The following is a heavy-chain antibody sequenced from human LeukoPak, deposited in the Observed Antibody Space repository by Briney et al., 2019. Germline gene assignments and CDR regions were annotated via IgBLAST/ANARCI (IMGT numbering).Heavy chain of an antibody. CDR1: GFTFSDYY. J-gene: IGHJ6*03. D-gene: IGHD6-13*01. Sequence: GGSLRLSCAASGFTFSDYYMSWIRQAPGKGLEWVSYISSSGSTIYYADSVKGRFTISRDNAKNSLYLQMNSLRAEDTPVYYCARDVAAAGYYYYYYMDVWGKGTTVTVSS. CDR2: ISSSGSTI. CDR3: ARDVAAAGYYYYYYMDV. V-gene: IGHV3-11*01.